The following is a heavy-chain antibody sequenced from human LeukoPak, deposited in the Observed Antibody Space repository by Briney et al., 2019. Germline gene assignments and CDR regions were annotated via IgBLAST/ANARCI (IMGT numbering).Heavy chain of an antibody. Sequence: PGGSLRLSCAASGNYLMHWVRQAPGKGLVWVSHINSDGSWTSYVDPVKGRFTISKDNAKNTVYLQMNNLRAEDTAVYYCVSFYETYWGRGTLVTVSS. CDR2: INSDGSWT. CDR1: GNYL. V-gene: IGHV3-74*01. J-gene: IGHJ4*02. CDR3: VSFYETY. D-gene: IGHD2-2*01.